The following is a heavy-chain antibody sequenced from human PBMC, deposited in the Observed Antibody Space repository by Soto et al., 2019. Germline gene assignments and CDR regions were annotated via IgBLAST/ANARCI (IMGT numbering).Heavy chain of an antibody. CDR2: IIDSGGST. CDR1: GLTVSSTNY. J-gene: IGHJ6*02. CDR3: AKGRSYYYYYGVDV. Sequence: HPGGSLRLSCVVSGLTVSSTNYMSWVRPAPGKGLEWVSDIIDSGGSTYYADSVKGRFTISRDNSKSTLYLQMNSLRAEDTALYYCAKGRSYYYYYGVDVWGQGTTVTVSS. V-gene: IGHV3-23*01.